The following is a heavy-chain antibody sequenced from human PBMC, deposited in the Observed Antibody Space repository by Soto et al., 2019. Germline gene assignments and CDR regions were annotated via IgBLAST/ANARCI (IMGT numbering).Heavy chain of an antibody. J-gene: IGHJ6*02. CDR1: GYTFTSYG. Sequence: QVQLVQSGAEVKKPGASVKVSCKASGYTFTSYGISWVRQAPGQGLEWMGWISAYNGNTNYAQKLQGSVTMTTDTSTSTAYMELRSLRSDYTAVYYCARDGVVTAIPYYYGMDVWGQGTTVTVSS. D-gene: IGHD2-21*02. V-gene: IGHV1-18*01. CDR2: ISAYNGNT. CDR3: ARDGVVTAIPYYYGMDV.